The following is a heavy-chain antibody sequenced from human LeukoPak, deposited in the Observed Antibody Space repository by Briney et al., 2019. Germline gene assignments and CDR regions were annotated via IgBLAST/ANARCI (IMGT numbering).Heavy chain of an antibody. Sequence: PRRSLRLSCAASGFTFSSYAMHWVRQAPGKGLEWVAVISYDGSNKYYADSVKGRFTISRDNSKNTLYLQMNSLRAEDTAVYYCVLPYYDFWSGRANYGMDVWGQGTTVTVSS. CDR3: VLPYYDFWSGRANYGMDV. CDR1: GFTFSSYA. J-gene: IGHJ6*02. V-gene: IGHV3-30-3*01. CDR2: ISYDGSNK. D-gene: IGHD3-3*01.